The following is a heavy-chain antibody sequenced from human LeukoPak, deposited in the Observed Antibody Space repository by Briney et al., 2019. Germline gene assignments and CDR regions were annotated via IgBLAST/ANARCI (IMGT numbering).Heavy chain of an antibody. CDR3: ANRGLYSTEGSDY. CDR2: ISSSSSYI. D-gene: IGHD6-13*01. J-gene: IGHJ4*02. CDR1: GFTFSSYS. V-gene: IGHV3-21*04. Sequence: GGSLRLSCAASGFTFSSYSMNWVRQAPGKGLEWVSSISSSSSYIYYADSVKGRFTISRDNAKNSLYLQMNSLRAEDTAVYYCANRGLYSTEGSDYWGQGTLVTVSS.